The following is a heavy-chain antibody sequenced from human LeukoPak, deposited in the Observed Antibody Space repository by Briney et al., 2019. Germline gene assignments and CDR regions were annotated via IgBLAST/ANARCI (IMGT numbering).Heavy chain of an antibody. J-gene: IGHJ6*04. Sequence: GGSLRLSCAPSGFSLSSYWMSWVRQAPAKGLAWVANIKQVGSEKYFVDSVKGRFTISRDNAKNSLYLQMNSLRADDTAVYYCARKAYGLDVWGKGTTVTVSS. CDR2: IKQVGSEK. V-gene: IGHV3-7*01. CDR1: GFSLSSYW. CDR3: ARKAYGLDV.